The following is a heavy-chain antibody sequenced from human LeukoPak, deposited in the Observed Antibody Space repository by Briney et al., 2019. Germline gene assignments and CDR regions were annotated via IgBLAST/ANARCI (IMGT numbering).Heavy chain of an antibody. D-gene: IGHD2-2*01. J-gene: IGHJ6*03. CDR2: INPNSGGT. CDR3: ARDSGDCSSTSCYGHYYYYMDV. Sequence: ASVKVSCKASGYTFTGYYMHWVRQAPGQGLEWMGWINPNSGGTDYAQKFQGRATMTRDTSISTAYMELSRLRSDDTAVYYCARDSGDCSSTSCYGHYYYYMDVWGKGTTVTISS. V-gene: IGHV1-2*02. CDR1: GYTFTGYY.